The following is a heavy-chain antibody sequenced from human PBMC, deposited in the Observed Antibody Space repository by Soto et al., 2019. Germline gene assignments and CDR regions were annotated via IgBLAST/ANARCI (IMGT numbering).Heavy chain of an antibody. J-gene: IGHJ4*02. CDR2: ISAYKGNT. D-gene: IGHD3-10*01. CDR3: AREITYGGGSFSLGL. Sequence: GASVKVSCKASGYTFTNYGITWVRQAPGQGLEWMGRISAYKGNTDYAQKFQGRVTMTSDTSTSTSYMEMSGLRSDDTALYYCAREITYGGGSFSLGLWGQGTLVTVSS. V-gene: IGHV1-18*01. CDR1: GYTFTNYG.